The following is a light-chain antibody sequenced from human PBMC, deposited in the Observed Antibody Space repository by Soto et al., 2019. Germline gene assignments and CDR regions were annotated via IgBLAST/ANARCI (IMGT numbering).Light chain of an antibody. J-gene: IGLJ1*01. CDR3: GSITRSSTSV. CDR1: SSDVGGFEY. V-gene: IGLV2-14*01. Sequence: QSVLSQPASVSGSPGQSITISCTGTSSDVGGFEYVSWYQHQPGKAPKLIIYDVTKRPSGVSNPFSGSKSGNTASLTISGIQAEDEGDYYCGSITRSSTSVFRTGTKATVL. CDR2: DVT.